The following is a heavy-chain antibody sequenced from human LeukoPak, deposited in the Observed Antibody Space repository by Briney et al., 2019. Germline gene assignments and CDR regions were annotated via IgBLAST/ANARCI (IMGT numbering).Heavy chain of an antibody. CDR3: ARESDSSGFGAFDI. CDR1: GFTFSNYW. D-gene: IGHD3-22*01. CDR2: INQDGSEK. Sequence: PGGSLRLSCAASGFTFSNYWMSWVRQAPGKGLEWVAHINQDGSEKYYVDSVKGRFTISRDNAKNSLYLQMNSLRAEDTAVYYCARESDSSGFGAFDIWGQGTMVTVSS. V-gene: IGHV3-7*04. J-gene: IGHJ3*02.